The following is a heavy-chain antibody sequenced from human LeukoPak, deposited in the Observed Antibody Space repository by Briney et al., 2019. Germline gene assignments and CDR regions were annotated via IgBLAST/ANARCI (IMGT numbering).Heavy chain of an antibody. CDR3: ARDDCSGGSCNWYFDL. CDR1: GFTFSNHA. CDR2: IRNSGTTI. D-gene: IGHD2-15*01. V-gene: IGHV3-48*03. J-gene: IGHJ2*01. Sequence: PGGSLRLSCAASGFTFSNHAMNWVRQAPGKGLEWVSYIRNSGTTIYYADSVKGRFAISRDNAKNSLYLQMNSLRADDTAVYYCARDDCSGGSCNWYFDLWGRGTRVTVSS.